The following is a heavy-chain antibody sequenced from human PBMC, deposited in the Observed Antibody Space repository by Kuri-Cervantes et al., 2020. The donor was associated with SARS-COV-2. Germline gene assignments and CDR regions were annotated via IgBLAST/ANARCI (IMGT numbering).Heavy chain of an antibody. Sequence: GSLRLSCTVSGGSISSSSYYWGWIRQPPGKGLEWIGSIYYSGSTYYNPSLKSRVTISVDTSKNQFSLKLSSVTAADTAVYYCARKKTDMDVWGKGTTVTVSS. J-gene: IGHJ6*03. CDR1: GGSISSSSYY. V-gene: IGHV4-39*07. D-gene: IGHD1-14*01. CDR3: ARKKTDMDV. CDR2: IYYSGST.